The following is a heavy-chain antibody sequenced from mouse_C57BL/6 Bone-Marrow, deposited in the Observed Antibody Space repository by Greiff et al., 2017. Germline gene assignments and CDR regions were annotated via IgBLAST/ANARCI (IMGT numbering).Heavy chain of an antibody. J-gene: IGHJ3*01. CDR1: GFSLTSYA. CDR2: IWPGGGT. V-gene: IGHV2-9-1*01. CDR3: ARPGYYECSFAY. Sequence: QVQLKQSGPGLVAPSQRLSITCTVSGFSLTSYAISWVSQPPGQGLEWLGVIWPGGGTNYNSALKSKLSISKDNSKSQVFLKMNSLPTDDTARYYCARPGYYECSFAYWGQGTLVTVSA. D-gene: IGHD2-3*01.